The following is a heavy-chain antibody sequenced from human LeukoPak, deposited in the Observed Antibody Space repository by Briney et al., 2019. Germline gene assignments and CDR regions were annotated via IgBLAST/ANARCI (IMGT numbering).Heavy chain of an antibody. CDR1: GGSISSGGYS. J-gene: IGHJ4*02. V-gene: IGHV4-30-2*01. CDR2: IYHSGST. D-gene: IGHD3-9*01. Sequence: SETLSLTCAVSGGSISSGGYSWSWIRQPPGKGLEWIGYIYHSGSTYYNPSLKSRVTMSVDRSKNQFSLKLSSVTAADTAVYYCASGYDILTGYFYFDYWGQGTLVTVSS. CDR3: ASGYDILTGYFYFDY.